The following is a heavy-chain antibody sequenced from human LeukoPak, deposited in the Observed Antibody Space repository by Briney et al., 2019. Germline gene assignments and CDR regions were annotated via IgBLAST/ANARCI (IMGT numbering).Heavy chain of an antibody. CDR3: TKDAVAPGSGGDYFDY. V-gene: IGHV3-23*01. J-gene: IGHJ4*02. D-gene: IGHD3-10*01. Sequence: GGSLRLSCAASGFTFSSNAMSWVRQAPGKGLEWVSVITGNTGSTYYADSVKGRFTISRDNSKNTLSLQMNSLRAEDTAVYYCTKDAVAPGSGGDYFDYWGQGTLVTVSS. CDR1: GFTFSSNA. CDR2: ITGNTGST.